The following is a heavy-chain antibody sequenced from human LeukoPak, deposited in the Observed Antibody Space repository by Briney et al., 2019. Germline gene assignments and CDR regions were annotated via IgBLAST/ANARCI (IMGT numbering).Heavy chain of an antibody. CDR1: GFTFSSYG. V-gene: IGHV3-7*01. D-gene: IGHD6-19*01. CDR2: IKQDGSEK. J-gene: IGHJ4*02. CDR3: ARVLSSGWDY. Sequence: PGGSLRLSCAASGFTFSSYGMHWVRRAPGKGLEWVANIKQDGSEKYYVDSVRGRFTISRDNAKNSLYLQMNSLRAEDTAVYYCARVLSSGWDYWGQGTLVTVSS.